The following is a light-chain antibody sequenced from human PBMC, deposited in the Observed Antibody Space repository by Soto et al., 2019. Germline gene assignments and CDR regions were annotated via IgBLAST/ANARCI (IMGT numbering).Light chain of an antibody. J-gene: IGLJ1*01. V-gene: IGLV3-21*02. CDR1: NLGSKS. CDR2: DDG. Sequence: SYELTQPPSVSVAPGQTARITCGGNNLGSKSVHWYQQKPGQAPVLVIYDDGDRPSGIPERFSGSNSGNTATLTISRVEAGDEADYFCQVWDSSSDHREVXGNGTKVTVL. CDR3: QVWDSSSDHREV.